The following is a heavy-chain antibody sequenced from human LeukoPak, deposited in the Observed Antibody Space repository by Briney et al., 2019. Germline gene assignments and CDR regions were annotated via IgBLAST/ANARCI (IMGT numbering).Heavy chain of an antibody. J-gene: IGHJ3*02. Sequence: SETLSLTCTVSGDSVSSSSYYWDWIRQPPGKGLEWIGYIYHSGSTYYNPSLKSRVTISVDRSKNQFSLKLSSVTAADTAVYYCQSYYYDSTGAFDIWGQGTMVTVSS. CDR3: QSYYYDSTGAFDI. CDR2: IYHSGST. V-gene: IGHV4-30-2*01. D-gene: IGHD3-22*01. CDR1: GDSVSSSSYY.